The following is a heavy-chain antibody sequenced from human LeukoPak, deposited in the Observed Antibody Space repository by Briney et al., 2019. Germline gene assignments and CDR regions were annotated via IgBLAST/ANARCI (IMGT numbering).Heavy chain of an antibody. J-gene: IGHJ2*01. CDR2: ISGSGGST. Sequence: GGSLRLSCAASGFTFSSYAMSWVRQAPGKGLEWVSAISGSGGSTYYADSVKGRFTISRDNSKNTLYLQMNSLRAEDTAVYYCAKNPLQYYYDSSGYLRHDWYFDLWGRGTLVTVSS. CDR3: AKNPLQYYYDSSGYLRHDWYFDL. V-gene: IGHV3-23*01. CDR1: GFTFSSYA. D-gene: IGHD3-22*01.